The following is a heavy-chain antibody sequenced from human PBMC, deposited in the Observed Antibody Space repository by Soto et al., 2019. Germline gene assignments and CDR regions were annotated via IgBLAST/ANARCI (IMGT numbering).Heavy chain of an antibody. J-gene: IGHJ3*02. CDR1: GFTFSSYG. CDR3: AKVGATGTTFGAFDI. CDR2: ISYDGSNK. Sequence: PGGSLRLSCAASGFTFSSYGMHWVRQAPGKGLEWVAVISYDGSNKYYADSVKGRFTISRDNSKNTLYLQMNSLRAEDTAVYYCAKVGATGTTFGAFDIWGQGTMVTVSS. D-gene: IGHD1-1*01. V-gene: IGHV3-30*18.